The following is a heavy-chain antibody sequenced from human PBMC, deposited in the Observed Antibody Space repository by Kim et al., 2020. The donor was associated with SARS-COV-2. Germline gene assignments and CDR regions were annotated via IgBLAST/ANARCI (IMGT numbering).Heavy chain of an antibody. CDR3: ARGGVYSSSWYLFDL. Sequence: ASVKVSCKASGYTFTSYDINWVRQATVQGLEWMGWMNPNSGNTGYAQKFQGRVTMTRNTSISTAYMELSSLRSEDTAVYYCARGGVYSSSWYLFDLWGRGTLVTVYS. CDR2: MNPNSGNT. V-gene: IGHV1-8*01. D-gene: IGHD6-13*01. CDR1: GYTFTSYD. J-gene: IGHJ2*01.